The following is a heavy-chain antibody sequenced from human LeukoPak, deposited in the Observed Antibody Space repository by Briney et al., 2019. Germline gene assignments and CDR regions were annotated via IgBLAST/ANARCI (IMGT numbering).Heavy chain of an antibody. V-gene: IGHV4-59*01. CDR1: GGSISSYY. CDR3: ARGDLRWSHFDH. J-gene: IGHJ4*02. CDR2: IYYSGST. D-gene: IGHD4-23*01. Sequence: SETLSLTCTVSGGSISSYYWSWIRQPPGKGLEWIGYIYYSGSTNYNPSLKSRVTISVDTSKNQFSLKLSSVTAADTAVYYCARGDLRWSHFDHWGQGTLVTVSS.